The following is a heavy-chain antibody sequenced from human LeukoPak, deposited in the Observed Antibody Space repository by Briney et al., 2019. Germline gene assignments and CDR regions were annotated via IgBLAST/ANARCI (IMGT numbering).Heavy chain of an antibody. CDR1: GFTFSSYS. CDR3: ASEQRGGAFDI. D-gene: IGHD3-16*01. J-gene: IGHJ3*02. V-gene: IGHV3-21*01. Sequence: GGSLRLSCAASGFTFSSYSMNWVRQAPGKGLEWVSSISSSSGYIYYADSVKGRFTISRDNAKNSLYLQMNSLRAEDTAVYYCASEQRGGAFDIWGQGTMVTVSS. CDR2: ISSSSGYI.